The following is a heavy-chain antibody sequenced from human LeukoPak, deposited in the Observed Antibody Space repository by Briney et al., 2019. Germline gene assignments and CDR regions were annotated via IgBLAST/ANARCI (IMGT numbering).Heavy chain of an antibody. V-gene: IGHV1-2*02. CDR2: INPNSGGT. D-gene: IGHD6-19*01. CDR1: GYTFTSYY. CDR3: ATFAVHRRIAVDGQFGLDY. J-gene: IGHJ4*02. Sequence: ASVKVSCRASGYTFTSYYMHGGRQAPGQGLEWMGWINPNSGGTNYAQKFQGRVTMTRDTSISTAYMELSRLRSDDTAVSYCATFAVHRRIAVDGQFGLDYWGQGTLVTVSS.